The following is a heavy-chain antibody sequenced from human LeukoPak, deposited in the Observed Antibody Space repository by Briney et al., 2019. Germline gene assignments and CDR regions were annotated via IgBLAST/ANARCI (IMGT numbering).Heavy chain of an antibody. CDR1: GGSISSGSYY. V-gene: IGHV4-61*02. CDR3: ASGSSQDWYFDL. J-gene: IGHJ2*01. CDR2: IYTSGST. Sequence: TLSLTCTVSGGSISSGSYYWSWIRQPAGKGLEWIGRIYTSGSTNYNPSLKSRVTISVDTSKNQFSLKLSSVTAADTAVYYCASGSSQDWYFDLWGRGTLVTVSS. D-gene: IGHD1-26*01.